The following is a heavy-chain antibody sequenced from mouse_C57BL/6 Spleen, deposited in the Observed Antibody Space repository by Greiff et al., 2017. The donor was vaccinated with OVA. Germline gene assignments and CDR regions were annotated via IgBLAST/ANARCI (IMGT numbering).Heavy chain of an antibody. CDR3: ARGGNYVYFDV. CDR1: GYSITSGYY. Sequence: DVKLVESGPGLVKPSQSLSLTCSVTGYSITSGYYWNWIRQFPGNKLEWMGYISYDGSNNYNPSLKNRISITRDTSKNQFFLKLNSVTTEDTATYYCARGGNYVYFDVWGTGTTVTVSS. J-gene: IGHJ1*03. CDR2: ISYDGSN. V-gene: IGHV3-6*01. D-gene: IGHD2-1*01.